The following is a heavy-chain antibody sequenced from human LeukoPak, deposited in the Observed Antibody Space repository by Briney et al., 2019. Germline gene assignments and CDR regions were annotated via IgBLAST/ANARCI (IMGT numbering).Heavy chain of an antibody. J-gene: IGHJ3*02. CDR2: ISYNGIKK. CDR3: ARDPLDISRWANAFDI. D-gene: IGHD2-2*03. V-gene: IGHV3-30*03. Sequence: GGTLRLSCAASGFTFSSYGMRWVRQAPGKALEWVAFISYNGIKKYADSVKGRFTISRDNSKNTLYLQMNGLRPEDTAVYYCARDPLDISRWANAFDIWGQGTMVTVSS. CDR1: GFTFSSYG.